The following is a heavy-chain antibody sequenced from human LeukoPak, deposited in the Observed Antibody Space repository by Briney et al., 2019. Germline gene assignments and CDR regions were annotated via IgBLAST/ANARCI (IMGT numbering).Heavy chain of an antibody. V-gene: IGHV3-30*02. CDR1: GFSFSSYG. Sequence: PGGSLRLSCAASGFSFSSYGMHWVRQAPGKGLEGVAFVRYDGINKYYAGSVKGRFTISRDNSKNTLYLKMNSLRAEDTAMYYCTKVLYGDPYFGSWGQGALVTVSS. CDR3: TKVLYGDPYFGS. CDR2: VRYDGINK. J-gene: IGHJ4*02. D-gene: IGHD4-17*01.